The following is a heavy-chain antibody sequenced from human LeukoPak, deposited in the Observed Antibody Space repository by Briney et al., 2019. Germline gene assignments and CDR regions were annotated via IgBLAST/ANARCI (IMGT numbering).Heavy chain of an antibody. CDR2: IYPGDSDT. CDR1: GYSFTSYW. Sequence: GESLKISCKGSGYSFTSYWIGWVRQMPGKGLEWMGIIYPGDSDTRYSPSFQGQATISADKSISTAYLQWSSLKASDTAMYYCARTSSSWYRGNNWFDPWGQGTLVTVSS. D-gene: IGHD6-13*01. CDR3: ARTSSSWYRGNNWFDP. V-gene: IGHV5-51*01. J-gene: IGHJ5*02.